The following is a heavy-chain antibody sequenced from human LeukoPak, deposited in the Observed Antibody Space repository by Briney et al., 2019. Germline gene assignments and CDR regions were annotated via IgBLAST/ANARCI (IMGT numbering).Heavy chain of an antibody. Sequence: GGSLRLSCAASGFTFSSYAMHWVRQAPGKGLEWVAVISYDGSNKYYADSVKGRFTISRDNSKNTLYLQMNSLRAEDTAVYYCAREAEIKGGYSYGYIGPFDYWGQGTLVTVSS. CDR3: AREAEIKGGYSYGYIGPFDY. CDR2: ISYDGSNK. V-gene: IGHV3-30-3*01. D-gene: IGHD5-18*01. CDR1: GFTFSSYA. J-gene: IGHJ4*02.